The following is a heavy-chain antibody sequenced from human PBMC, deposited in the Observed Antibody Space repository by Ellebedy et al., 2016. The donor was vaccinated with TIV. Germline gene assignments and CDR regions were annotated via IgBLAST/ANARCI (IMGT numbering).Heavy chain of an antibody. CDR1: GYSFPSYW. CDR2: IYPGDSDT. V-gene: IGHV5-51*01. J-gene: IGHJ5*02. Sequence: GESLKISCVTSGYSFPSYWIGWVRQMPGKGLEWMGIIYPGDSDTRYSPSFQGQVTISADKSISTAYLHWSSLKASDTAMYYCVRRVAISRIRGRTTLNWFDPWGQGTLVTVSS. D-gene: IGHD3-10*01. CDR3: VRRVAISRIRGRTTLNWFDP.